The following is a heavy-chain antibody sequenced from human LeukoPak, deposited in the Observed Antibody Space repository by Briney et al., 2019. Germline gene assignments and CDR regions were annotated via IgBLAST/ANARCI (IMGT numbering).Heavy chain of an antibody. CDR3: ARHQNYYDSSGYYPFDY. CDR1: GGSFSGYY. D-gene: IGHD3-22*01. V-gene: IGHV4-34*01. CDR2: INHSGST. Sequence: PSETLSLTCAVYGGSFSGYYWSWIRQPPGKGLEWIGEINHSGSTNYNPSLKSRVTISVDTSKNQFSLKLSSVTAADTAVYYCARHQNYYDSSGYYPFDYWGQGTLVTVSS. J-gene: IGHJ4*02.